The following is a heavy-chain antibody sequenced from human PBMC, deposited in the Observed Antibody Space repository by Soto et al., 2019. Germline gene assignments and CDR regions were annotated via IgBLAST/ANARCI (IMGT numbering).Heavy chain of an antibody. CDR1: GFSLSTSGVG. V-gene: IGHV2-5*02. J-gene: IGHJ4*02. Sequence: QITLKESGPTLVKPTQTLTLTCTFSGFSLSTSGVGVGWIRQPPGKALEWLALIYWDDDKRYSPSLKSRLTVTKDTSKHQVVLTMTNMDTVDTATYYCAHCRPNAYFDYWGQGSLVTVSS. CDR3: AHCRPNAYFDY. CDR2: IYWDDDK. D-gene: IGHD6-6*01.